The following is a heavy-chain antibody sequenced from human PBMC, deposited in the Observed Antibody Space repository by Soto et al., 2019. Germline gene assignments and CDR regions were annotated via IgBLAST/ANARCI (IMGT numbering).Heavy chain of an antibody. J-gene: IGHJ5*02. Sequence: QVQLVQSGAEVKKPGSSVKVSCKASGGTFSSYTISWVRQAPGQGLEWMGRIIPILGIANYAQKFQGRVTITADKSTSTAYMELSSLRSEDTAVYYCARGDRRYHPGLPYNWFDPWGQGTLVTVSS. V-gene: IGHV1-69*02. CDR1: GGTFSSYT. CDR3: ARGDRRYHPGLPYNWFDP. D-gene: IGHD1-20*01. CDR2: IIPILGIA.